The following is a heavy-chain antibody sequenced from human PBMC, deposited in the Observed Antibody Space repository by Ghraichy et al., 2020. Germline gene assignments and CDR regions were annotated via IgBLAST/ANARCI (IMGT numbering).Heavy chain of an antibody. CDR1: GGSISSYY. Sequence: SETLSLTCTVSGGSISSYYWSWIRQPAGKGLEWIGRIYTSGSTNYNPSLKSRVTMSVDTSKNQFSLKLSSVTAADTAVYYCARDEAHCSSTSCLPSSYRYYGMDVWGQVTTVTVSS. CDR3: ARDEAHCSSTSCLPSSYRYYGMDV. V-gene: IGHV4-4*07. J-gene: IGHJ6*02. CDR2: IYTSGST. D-gene: IGHD2-2*01.